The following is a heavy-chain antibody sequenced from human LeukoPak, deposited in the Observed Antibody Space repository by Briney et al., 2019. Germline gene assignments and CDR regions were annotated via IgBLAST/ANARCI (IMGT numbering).Heavy chain of an antibody. V-gene: IGHV4-34*01. J-gene: IGHJ3*02. CDR1: GGSFSGYY. CDR3: AREPSGDYGGAFDI. Sequence: KPSETLSLTCAVYGGSFSGYYWSWIRQPPGKGLEWIGEINHSGSTNYNPSLKSRVTISVDTSKNQFSLKLSSVTAADTAVYYCAREPSGDYGGAFDIWGQGTMVTVSS. D-gene: IGHD4-23*01. CDR2: INHSGST.